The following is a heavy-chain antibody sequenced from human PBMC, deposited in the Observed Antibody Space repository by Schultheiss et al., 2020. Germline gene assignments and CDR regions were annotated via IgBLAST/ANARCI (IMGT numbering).Heavy chain of an antibody. CDR3: AGQGGSYDGAWDYYGMDV. J-gene: IGHJ6*02. CDR2: IYYSGST. V-gene: IGHV4-59*01. Sequence: SQTLSLTCTVSGGSISSYYWSWIRQPPGKGLEWIGYIYYSGSTNYNPSLKSRVTISVDTSKNQFSLKLSSVTAADTAVYYCAGQGGSYDGAWDYYGMDVWGQGTTVNVSS. D-gene: IGHD1-26*01. CDR1: GGSISSYY.